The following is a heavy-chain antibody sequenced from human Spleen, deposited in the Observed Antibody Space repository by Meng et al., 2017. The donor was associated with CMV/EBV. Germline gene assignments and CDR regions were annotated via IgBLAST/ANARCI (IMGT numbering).Heavy chain of an antibody. CDR1: GFTFDDYA. V-gene: IGHV3-9*01. CDR3: AKGKVSDYYNFDY. Sequence: GGSLRLSCAASGFTFDDYAMHWVRQAPGKGLEWVSGISWDSGTIGYADSVKGRFTISRDNAKNSLYLQMNSLRAEDTALYYCAKGKVSDYYNFDYWGQGTLVTVSS. D-gene: IGHD1-26*01. J-gene: IGHJ4*02. CDR2: ISWDSGTI.